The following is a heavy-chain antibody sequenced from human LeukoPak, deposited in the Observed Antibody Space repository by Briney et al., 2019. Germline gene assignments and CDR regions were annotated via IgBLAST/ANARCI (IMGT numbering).Heavy chain of an antibody. D-gene: IGHD6-13*01. CDR3: ARDSGSSWYAAFDY. V-gene: IGHV4-39*07. Sequence: SETLSLTCTVSGGSISSSSYYWGWIRQPPGKGLEWIGSIYYSGSTYYNPSLKSRVTISVDTSKNQFSLKLSSVTAADTAVYYCARDSGSSWYAAFDYWGQGTLVTVSS. J-gene: IGHJ4*02. CDR2: IYYSGST. CDR1: GGSISSSSYY.